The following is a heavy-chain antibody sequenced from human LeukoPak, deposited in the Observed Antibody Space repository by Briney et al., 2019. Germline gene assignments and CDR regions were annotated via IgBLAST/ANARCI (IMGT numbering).Heavy chain of an antibody. V-gene: IGHV1-18*01. J-gene: IGHJ4*02. D-gene: IGHD5-18*01. Sequence: ASVKVSCKASGYTFTTYGISWVRQAPGQGLEWMGWISAYNGNTNYAQKLQGRVTMTTDTSTSTAYMELRSLRSDDTAVYYCARDRRRGYSYGGFDYWGQGTLVTVSS. CDR1: GYTFTTYG. CDR2: ISAYNGNT. CDR3: ARDRRRGYSYGGFDY.